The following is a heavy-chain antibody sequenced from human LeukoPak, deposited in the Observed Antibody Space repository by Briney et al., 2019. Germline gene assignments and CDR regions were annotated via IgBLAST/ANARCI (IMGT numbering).Heavy chain of an antibody. J-gene: IGHJ5*02. CDR1: GYIFTGYY. Sequence: ASVKVSCKASGYIFTGYYMHWVRQAPGQGLEWMGWINANSGGTKYAQKFQGRVTMTRDTSISTAYMELSSLRSDDTAVYYCAKGAPSGYYGNWFDPWDQGTLVTVSS. D-gene: IGHD5-12*01. V-gene: IGHV1-2*02. CDR2: INANSGGT. CDR3: AKGAPSGYYGNWFDP.